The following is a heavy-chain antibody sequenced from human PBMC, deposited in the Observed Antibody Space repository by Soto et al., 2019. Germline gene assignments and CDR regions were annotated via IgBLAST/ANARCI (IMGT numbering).Heavy chain of an antibody. J-gene: IGHJ4*02. D-gene: IGHD6-19*01. CDR2: IYYSGST. Sequence: PSETLSLTCTVSGGSISSYYCRWIRQPPGKGLEWIGYIYYSGSTNYNPSLKSRVTISVDTSKNQFSLKLSSVTAADTAVYYCAGTGYSSDDYWGQGTLVTVSS. CDR1: GGSISSYY. V-gene: IGHV4-59*01. CDR3: AGTGYSSDDY.